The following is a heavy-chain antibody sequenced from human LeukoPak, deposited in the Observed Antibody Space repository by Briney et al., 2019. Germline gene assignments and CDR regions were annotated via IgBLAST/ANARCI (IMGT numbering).Heavy chain of an antibody. D-gene: IGHD2-2*01. J-gene: IGHJ4*02. CDR3: ASEPDIVVVPAAMVPPNY. Sequence: NPSETLSLTCTASGGSISSSSYYWGWIRQPPGKGLEWIGSIYYSGSTYYSPSLKSRVTISVDTSKNQFSLKLSSVTAADTAVYYCASEPDIVVVPAAMVPPNYWGQGTLVTVSS. CDR1: GGSISSSSYY. V-gene: IGHV4-39*07. CDR2: IYYSGST.